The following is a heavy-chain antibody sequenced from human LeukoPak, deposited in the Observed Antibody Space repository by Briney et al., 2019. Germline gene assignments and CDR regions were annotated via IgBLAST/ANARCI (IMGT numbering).Heavy chain of an antibody. V-gene: IGHV4-39*01. CDR1: GASISTTNYY. Sequence: PSETLSLTCSVSGASISTTNYYWGWIRQPLGRGLEWVGSIYSSGTTYYNPSLKNRVSTSVDTSKNQFSLKLRSVTAADTANYCATYDFWNSHPHVYWGQGTLVTVSS. J-gene: IGHJ4*02. CDR2: IYSSGTT. CDR3: ATYDFWNSHPHVY. D-gene: IGHD3-3*01.